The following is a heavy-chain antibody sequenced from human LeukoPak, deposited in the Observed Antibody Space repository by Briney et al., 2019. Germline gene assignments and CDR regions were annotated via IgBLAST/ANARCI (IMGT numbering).Heavy chain of an antibody. CDR2: VSSSGSTI. CDR1: GFTFSDYY. J-gene: IGHJ4*02. D-gene: IGHD4-11*01. CDR3: ARMTTVLSFDY. Sequence: PGGSLRLSCAASGFTFSDYYMSWIRQAPGKGLKWVSYVSSSGSTIYYADSVKGRFTISRDNAKNSLYLQMNSLRAEDTAVYYCARMTTVLSFDYWGQGTLVTVSS. V-gene: IGHV3-11*01.